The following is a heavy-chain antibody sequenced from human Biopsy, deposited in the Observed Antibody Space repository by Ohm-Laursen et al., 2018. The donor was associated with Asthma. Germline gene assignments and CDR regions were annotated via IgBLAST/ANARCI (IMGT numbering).Heavy chain of an antibody. Sequence: SSVKVSCKAPGGTFSDFAISWVRQAPGQGLEWLGGIMTVFGTTNYAQKFQGRVTITADESTSTAYMEVTSLRFDDTAIYYCARPSPNRDILYYYYHMDVWGQGTTVIVSS. V-gene: IGHV1-69*01. CDR2: IMTVFGTT. D-gene: IGHD3-3*02. CDR3: ARPSPNRDILYYYYHMDV. J-gene: IGHJ6*02. CDR1: GGTFSDFA.